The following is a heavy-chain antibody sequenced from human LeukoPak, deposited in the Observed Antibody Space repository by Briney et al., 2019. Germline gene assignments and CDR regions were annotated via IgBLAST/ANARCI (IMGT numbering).Heavy chain of an antibody. CDR3: ARKAARTSGYDY. CDR1: GFDFSTYW. CDR2: IADGGETT. D-gene: IGHD3-22*01. J-gene: IGHJ4*02. V-gene: IGHV3-23*01. Sequence: GGSLRLSCAASGFDFSTYWMSWVRQAPGMGLEWVSAIADGGETTYYADSVKGRFTISRDYSKNTLHLQMNSVRAEDTAVYYCARKAARTSGYDYWGQGILVTVSS.